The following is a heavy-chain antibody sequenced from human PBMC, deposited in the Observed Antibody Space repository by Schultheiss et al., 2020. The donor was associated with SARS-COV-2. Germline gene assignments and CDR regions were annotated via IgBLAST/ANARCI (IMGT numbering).Heavy chain of an antibody. Sequence: LRLSCTVSGGSISSGSYYWSWIRQPAGKGLEWIGRIYTSGSTNYNPSLKSRVTISVDTSKNQFSLKLSSVTAADTAVYYCARARRALDYWGQGTLVTVSS. CDR1: GGSISSGSYY. CDR3: ARARRALDY. J-gene: IGHJ4*02. V-gene: IGHV4-61*02. CDR2: IYTSGST.